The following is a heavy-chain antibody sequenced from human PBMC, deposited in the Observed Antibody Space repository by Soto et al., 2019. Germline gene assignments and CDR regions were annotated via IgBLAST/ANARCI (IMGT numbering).Heavy chain of an antibody. V-gene: IGHV3-48*03. CDR2: ISSSGSTI. D-gene: IGHD6-19*01. CDR3: ARDVRIAVAGTWG. Sequence: PGGSLRLSCAASGFTFSSYEMNWVRQAPGKGLEWVSYISSSGSTIYYADSVKGRFTISRDNAKNSLYLQMNSLRAEDTAVYYCARDVRIAVAGTWGWGQGTLVTVSS. J-gene: IGHJ4*02. CDR1: GFTFSSYE.